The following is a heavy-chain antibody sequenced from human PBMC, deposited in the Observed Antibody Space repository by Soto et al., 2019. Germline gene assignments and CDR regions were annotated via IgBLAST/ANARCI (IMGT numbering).Heavy chain of an antibody. Sequence: QVQLVQSGAEVKKPGASVKVSCKASGYTFTSYAISWVRQAPGQGLEWMGWISAYNGNTNYAQKLQGRVTMTTDTSTRTDYMELRSLRSDDTDVYYCERDAPPANYWGQGTLVTVSS. CDR2: ISAYNGNT. CDR3: ERDAPPANY. CDR1: GYTFTSYA. J-gene: IGHJ4*02. V-gene: IGHV1-18*01.